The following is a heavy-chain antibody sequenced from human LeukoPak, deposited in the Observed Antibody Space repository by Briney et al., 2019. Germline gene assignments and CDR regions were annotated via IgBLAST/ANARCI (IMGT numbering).Heavy chain of an antibody. Sequence: GGSLRLSCAASGFTFSSYGMHWVRQAPGKGLEWVAVIWYDGSNKYYADSVRGRFTISRDNSKNTLYLQMNSLRAEDTAVYYCARDWLRGPTENWFDPWGQGTLVTVSS. J-gene: IGHJ5*02. CDR1: GFTFSSYG. D-gene: IGHD5-12*01. CDR2: IWYDGSNK. V-gene: IGHV3-33*01. CDR3: ARDWLRGPTENWFDP.